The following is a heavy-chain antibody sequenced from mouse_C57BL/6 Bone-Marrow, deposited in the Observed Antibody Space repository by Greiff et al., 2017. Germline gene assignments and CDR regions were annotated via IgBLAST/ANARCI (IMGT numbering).Heavy chain of an antibody. Sequence: EVKLMESGGGLVKPGGSLKLSCAASGFTFSSYAMSWVRQTPDKRLEWVATISDGGSYTYYPDNVKGRFTISRDNAKNNLYLQMSHLKSEDTAMYYCARDRRTMVTTHYWYFDVWGTGTTVTVSS. CDR1: GFTFSSYA. D-gene: IGHD2-1*01. CDR3: ARDRRTMVTTHYWYFDV. V-gene: IGHV5-4*01. J-gene: IGHJ1*03. CDR2: ISDGGSYT.